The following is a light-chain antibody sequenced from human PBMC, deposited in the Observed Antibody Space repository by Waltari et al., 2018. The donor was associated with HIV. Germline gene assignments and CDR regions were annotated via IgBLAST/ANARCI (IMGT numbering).Light chain of an antibody. Sequence: QSALTQPASVSGSPGQSITISCTGASSDIGDYNYVSWYQQHPGEAPKLLICDVSKRPSGVSSRFSGSKSGNTASLTVSGLQAEDEADYYCSSYTGSTTLGVLGTGTRVTVL. CDR2: DVS. J-gene: IGLJ1*01. CDR1: SSDIGDYNY. CDR3: SSYTGSTTLGV. V-gene: IGLV2-14*03.